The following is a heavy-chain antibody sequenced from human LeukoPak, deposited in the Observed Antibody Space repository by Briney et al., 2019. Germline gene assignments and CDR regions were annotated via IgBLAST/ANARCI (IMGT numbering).Heavy chain of an antibody. V-gene: IGHV4-4*02. CDR2: IYHSGST. J-gene: IGHJ4*02. CDR1: GCSISSSNW. Sequence: SPTLSLTCAVSGCSISSSNWGSWVRQPPGKGLEWIGEIYHSGSTNYNPSLKSRVTISVDKSKNQFSLKLSSVTAADTAVYYCARRSYGGLYYFDYWGQGTLVTVSS. CDR3: ARRSYGGLYYFDY. D-gene: IGHD4-23*01.